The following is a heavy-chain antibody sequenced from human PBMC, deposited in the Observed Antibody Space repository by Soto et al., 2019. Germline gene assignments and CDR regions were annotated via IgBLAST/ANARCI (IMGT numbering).Heavy chain of an antibody. D-gene: IGHD3-3*01. V-gene: IGHV1-18*01. CDR1: GYTFTSYG. Sequence: ASVKVSCNASGYTFTSYGISWVRLAPGQGLEWMGWLSAYNGNTNYAQKLQGRLTMTTDTSTSTAYMELRSLRSDDTAVYYCARGSLEWLVDVGGQGTTVTVSS. J-gene: IGHJ6*02. CDR2: LSAYNGNT. CDR3: ARGSLEWLVDV.